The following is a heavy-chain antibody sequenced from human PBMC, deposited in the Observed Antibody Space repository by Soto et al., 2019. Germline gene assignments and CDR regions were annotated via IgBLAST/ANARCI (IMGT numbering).Heavy chain of an antibody. D-gene: IGHD6-19*01. CDR1: GFTFSDYW. CDR3: AREASGWSVY. CDR2: MKQDGSEN. J-gene: IGHJ4*02. Sequence: EVQLVESGGGLVQPGGSLRISCAASGFTFSDYWMSWVRQAPGKGLEWVANMKQDGSENFYVDSVKGRFTSSRDNAKESLFLQRNSLRDEDTAVYYCAREASGWSVYWCQGPLVTVSS. V-gene: IGHV3-7*04.